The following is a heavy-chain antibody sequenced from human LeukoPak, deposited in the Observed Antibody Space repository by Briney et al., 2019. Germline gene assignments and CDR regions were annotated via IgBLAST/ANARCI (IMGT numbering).Heavy chain of an antibody. Sequence: GGSLRLSCAASGFTFSSYEMNWVRQAPGKGLEWVSYISSSGSTIYYADSVKGRFTISRDNAKNTLYLEMNSLRAEDTAVYYCAKDWVYYDSSGYLYYFDYWGQGTLVTVSS. CDR1: GFTFSSYE. D-gene: IGHD3-22*01. J-gene: IGHJ4*02. CDR3: AKDWVYYDSSGYLYYFDY. V-gene: IGHV3-48*03. CDR2: ISSSGSTI.